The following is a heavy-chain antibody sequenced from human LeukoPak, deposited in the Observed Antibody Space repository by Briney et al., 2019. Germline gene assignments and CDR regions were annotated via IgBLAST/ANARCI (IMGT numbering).Heavy chain of an antibody. CDR2: ISYDGSNK. CDR3: AEDAPDWYFQH. D-gene: IGHD3/OR15-3a*01. CDR1: GFTFSSYG. V-gene: IGHV3-30*18. J-gene: IGHJ1*01. Sequence: GGSLRLSCAASGFTFSSYGMHWVRQAPGKGLEWVAVISYDGSNKYYADSVKGRFTISRDNSKNTLYLQMNSLRTEDTAVYYCAEDAPDWYFQHWGQGTLVTVSS.